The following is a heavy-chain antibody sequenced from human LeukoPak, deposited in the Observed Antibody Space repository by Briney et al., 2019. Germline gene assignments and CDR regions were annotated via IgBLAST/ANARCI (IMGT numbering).Heavy chain of an antibody. CDR3: ARYCSGGSCYSHAEYFQH. Sequence: PSETLSLTCAVYGGSFSGYYWSWIRQPPGKGLEWIGEINHSGSTSYNPSLKSRVTISVDTSKNQFSLKLSSVTAADTAVYYCARYCSGGSCYSHAEYFQHWGQGTLVTVSS. D-gene: IGHD2-15*01. J-gene: IGHJ1*01. CDR1: GGSFSGYY. V-gene: IGHV4-34*01. CDR2: INHSGST.